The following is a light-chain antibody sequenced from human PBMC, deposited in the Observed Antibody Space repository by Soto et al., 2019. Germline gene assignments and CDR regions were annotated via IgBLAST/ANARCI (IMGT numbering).Light chain of an antibody. CDR1: QSVSSK. CDR3: QQYNNWPPIT. V-gene: IGKV3D-15*01. Sequence: ETVMTQSPATLSVSPGERAPLSCRASQSVSSKLAWYQQKPGQAPRLLIYGASTRATGIPARFSGSGSGTEFTLSISSLQSEDFAVYYCQQYNNWPPITFGQGTRLENK. J-gene: IGKJ5*01. CDR2: GAS.